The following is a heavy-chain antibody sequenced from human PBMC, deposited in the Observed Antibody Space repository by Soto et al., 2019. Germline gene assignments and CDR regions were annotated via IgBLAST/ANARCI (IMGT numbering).Heavy chain of an antibody. D-gene: IGHD5-18*01. V-gene: IGHV4-4*02. CDR1: GGSISSSNW. Sequence: QVQLQESGPGLVKPSGTLSLTCAVSGGSISSSNWWSWVRQPPGKGLEWIGEIYHSGGTNYNPSLTIRVPISVEKSKNRFSLKLSSVTAADTAVYYCAGWIQLQQYYYYGMDVWGKGTTVTVSS. CDR3: AGWIQLQQYYYYGMDV. J-gene: IGHJ6*04. CDR2: IYHSGGT.